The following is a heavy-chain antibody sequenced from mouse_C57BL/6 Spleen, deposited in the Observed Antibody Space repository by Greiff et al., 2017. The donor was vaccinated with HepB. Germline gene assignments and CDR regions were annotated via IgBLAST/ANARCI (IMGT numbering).Heavy chain of an antibody. CDR2: IGPGSGST. V-gene: IGHV1-77*01. J-gene: IGHJ3*01. CDR3: AREGGNYQAWFAY. CDR1: GYTFTDYY. Sequence: VMQSGAELVKPGASVKISCKASGYTFTDYYINWVKQRPGQGLEWIGKIGPGSGSTYYNEKIKGKDTLTADKSSSTAYMQLSSLTSAESAGYFCAREGGNYQAWFAYWGQGTLDTVAA. D-gene: IGHD2-1*01.